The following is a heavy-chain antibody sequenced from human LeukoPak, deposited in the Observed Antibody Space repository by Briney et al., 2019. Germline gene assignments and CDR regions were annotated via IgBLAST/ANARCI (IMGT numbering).Heavy chain of an antibody. Sequence: SETLPLTCTVSGGSISSYYWSWIRQPPGKGLEWIGYIYYSGSTNYNPSLKSRVTISVDTSKNQFSLKLSSVTAADTAVYYCARGASHYDFWSGYSYGMDVWGQGTTVTVSS. J-gene: IGHJ6*02. D-gene: IGHD3-3*01. V-gene: IGHV4-59*01. CDR3: ARGASHYDFWSGYSYGMDV. CDR2: IYYSGST. CDR1: GGSISSYY.